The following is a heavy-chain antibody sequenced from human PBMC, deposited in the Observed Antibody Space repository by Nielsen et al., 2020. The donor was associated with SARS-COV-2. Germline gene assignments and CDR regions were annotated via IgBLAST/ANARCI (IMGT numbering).Heavy chain of an antibody. V-gene: IGHV2-70*11. CDR1: GFSLTTSGMC. CDR2: IDWDDDK. J-gene: IGHJ4*02. D-gene: IGHD3-22*01. Sequence: SGPTLVKPTQTLTLTCTFSGFSLTTSGMCVNWVRQPPGKALEWLARIDWDDDKYYSTSLKTRLTISKDTSKNQVVLTMTNMDPVDTATYYCARTYYTSVHFDYWGQGTLVTVSS. CDR3: ARTYYTSVHFDY.